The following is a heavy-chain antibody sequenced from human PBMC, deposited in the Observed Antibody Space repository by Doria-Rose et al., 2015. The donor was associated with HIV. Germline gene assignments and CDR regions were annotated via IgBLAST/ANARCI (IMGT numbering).Heavy chain of an antibody. Sequence: EVQLLESGGGLVRPGGSLRLSCATSGFTFSSHRINWVRQAPGKGLEWVSPISSTSAYINYADSVRSRFTISRDNARNSLYLQMDSLRAEDTAIYYCATGVALDYWGQGTLVTVSS. J-gene: IGHJ4*02. CDR3: ATGVALDY. V-gene: IGHV3-21*01. D-gene: IGHD3-10*01. CDR2: ISSTSAYI. CDR1: GFTFSSHR.